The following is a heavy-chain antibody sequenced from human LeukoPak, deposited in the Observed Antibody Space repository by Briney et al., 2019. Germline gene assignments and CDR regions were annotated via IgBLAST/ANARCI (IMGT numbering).Heavy chain of an antibody. CDR3: ARVRWVTAMVTGPYFDY. J-gene: IGHJ4*02. V-gene: IGHV4-59*01. CDR2: IYYSGST. CDR1: GGSICSYY. D-gene: IGHD5-18*01. Sequence: SETLSLTCTVSGGSICSYYWSWIRQPPGKGLEWIGYIYYSGSTNYNPSLKSRVTISVDTSKNQFSLKLSSVTAADTAVYYCARVRWVTAMVTGPYFDYWGQGTLVTVSS.